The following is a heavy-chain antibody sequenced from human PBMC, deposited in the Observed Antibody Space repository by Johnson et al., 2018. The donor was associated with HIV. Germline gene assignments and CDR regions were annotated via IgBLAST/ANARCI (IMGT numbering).Heavy chain of an antibody. Sequence: VQLVESGGGFVKAGGSLRLSCEVSGFIFSNHYMTWVRQAPGKGLEWVANIKQDASEKYSVDSVKGRFTISRDNSKNTLYLQMNSLRAEDTAVYYCATSTASDALDIWGQGTMVTVSS. CDR2: IKQDASEK. J-gene: IGHJ3*02. D-gene: IGHD1-1*01. CDR3: ATSTASDALDI. V-gene: IGHV3-7*01. CDR1: GFIFSNHY.